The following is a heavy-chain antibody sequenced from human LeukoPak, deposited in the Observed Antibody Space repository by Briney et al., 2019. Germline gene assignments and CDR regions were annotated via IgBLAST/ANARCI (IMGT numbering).Heavy chain of an antibody. Sequence: SVKVSCKASGYTFTGYYMHWVRQAPGQGLEWIGWINPNSGGTNYAQKFQGWVTMTRDTSISTAYMELSRLRSDDTAVYYCARDLRGHFDWLSEYYFDYWGQGTLVTVSS. V-gene: IGHV1-2*04. CDR3: ARDLRGHFDWLSEYYFDY. CDR1: GYTFTGYY. D-gene: IGHD3-9*01. CDR2: INPNSGGT. J-gene: IGHJ4*02.